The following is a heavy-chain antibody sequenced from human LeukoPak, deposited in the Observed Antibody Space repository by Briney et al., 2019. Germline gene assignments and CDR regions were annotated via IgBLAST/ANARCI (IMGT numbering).Heavy chain of an antibody. CDR3: ARESITGDRDFDY. V-gene: IGHV3-48*01. CDR1: GFSFNSYS. D-gene: IGHD7-27*01. Sequence: GGSLRLSCAASGFSFNSYSMNWVRQAPGRGLEWISYISSGSRTIFYADSVKGRFTIFRDNAKNSLYLLMNSLRADDTAVYYCARESITGDRDFDYWGQGTLITVSS. J-gene: IGHJ4*02. CDR2: ISSGSRTI.